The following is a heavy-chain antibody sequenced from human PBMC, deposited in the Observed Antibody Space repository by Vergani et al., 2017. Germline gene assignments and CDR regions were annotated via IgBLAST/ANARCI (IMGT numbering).Heavy chain of an antibody. V-gene: IGHV3-73*02. J-gene: IGHJ5*02. Sequence: EVQLVESGGGLVQPGGSLKLSCAASGFTFSGSAIHWVRQASGKGLEWVGRIRTKTKNYATAYAESVKGRFTVSRDDSKHTAYLQMNSLKVEDTAVYFCTRAPSSILAATTAWFYPWGQGTLVTVSS. CDR1: GFTFSGSA. CDR3: TRAPSSILAATTAWFYP. D-gene: IGHD1-26*01. CDR2: IRTKTKNYAT.